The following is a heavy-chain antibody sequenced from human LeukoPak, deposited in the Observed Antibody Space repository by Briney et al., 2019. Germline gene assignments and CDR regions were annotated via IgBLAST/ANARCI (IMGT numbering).Heavy chain of an antibody. CDR2: IKQGGSEK. V-gene: IGHV3-7*01. CDR1: GFTFSSYW. J-gene: IGHJ5*02. Sequence: GGSLRLSCAASGFTFSSYWMSWVRQAPGKGLEWVANIKQGGSEKYYVDSVKGRFTISRDNANNSLYLQMNSLRAEDTAVYYCARGPPYYDFWSGYYGIDNWFDPWGQGTLVTVSS. CDR3: ARGPPYYDFWSGYYGIDNWFDP. D-gene: IGHD3-3*01.